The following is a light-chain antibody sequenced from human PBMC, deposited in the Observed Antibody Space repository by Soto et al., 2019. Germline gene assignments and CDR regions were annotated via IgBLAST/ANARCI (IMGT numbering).Light chain of an antibody. CDR2: DAS. Sequence: EIVLTQSPATLSLSPGERATLSCRASQSVSSYLAWYQQKPGQAPRLLIYDASSRATGIPARFSGSGSGTDFTLTITSLEPEDFAVYYCQQSSNLPSTFGGGTKVEI. J-gene: IGKJ4*01. CDR1: QSVSSY. CDR3: QQSSNLPST. V-gene: IGKV3-11*01.